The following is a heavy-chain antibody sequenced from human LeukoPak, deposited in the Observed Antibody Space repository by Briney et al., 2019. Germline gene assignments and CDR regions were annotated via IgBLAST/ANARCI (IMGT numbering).Heavy chain of an antibody. D-gene: IGHD3-16*02. J-gene: IGHJ4*02. CDR1: GGSISSNSYY. Sequence: SETLSLTCAVSGGSISSNSYYWGWIRQPPGKGLEWIGSIYYSGSTYYNPSLKSRVTISVDTSKNQFSLKLSSVTAADTAVYYCARVVFVDYVWGSYRLNYFDYWGQGTLVTVSS. CDR3: ARVVFVDYVWGSYRLNYFDY. CDR2: IYYSGST. V-gene: IGHV4-39*07.